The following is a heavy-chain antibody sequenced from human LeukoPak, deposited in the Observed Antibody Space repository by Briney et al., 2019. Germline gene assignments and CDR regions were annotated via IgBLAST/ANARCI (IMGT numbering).Heavy chain of an antibody. CDR3: ASWDGSGSYGAFDI. D-gene: IGHD3-10*01. CDR2: FDPEDGET. Sequence: SVKVSCKVSGYTLTELSMHWVRQAPGKGLEWMGGFDPEDGETIYAQKFQGRVTMTEDTSTDTAYMELSSLRSEDTAVYYCASWDGSGSYGAFDIWGQGTMVTVSS. CDR1: GYTLTELS. J-gene: IGHJ3*02. V-gene: IGHV1-24*01.